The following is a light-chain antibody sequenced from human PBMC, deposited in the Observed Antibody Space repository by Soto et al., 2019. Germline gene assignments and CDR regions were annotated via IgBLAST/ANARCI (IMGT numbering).Light chain of an antibody. CDR3: LLTFRGPWV. CDR2: DTS. Sequence: QAVVTQEPSLTVSPGGTVTLTCASSTGAVTSGHHTYWFQQKPGQAPRILIFDTSKRHSWTPARFPGSLLGGQAALTLSGAQPEDEAEYYCLLTFRGPWVFGGGTKLTVL. CDR1: TGAVTSGHH. V-gene: IGLV7-46*01. J-gene: IGLJ3*02.